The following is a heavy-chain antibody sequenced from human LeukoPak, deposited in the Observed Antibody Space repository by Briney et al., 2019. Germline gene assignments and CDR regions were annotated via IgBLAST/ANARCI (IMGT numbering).Heavy chain of an antibody. Sequence: GGSLRLSCAASGFTFSSYEMNWVRQAPGKGLEWVPYISSSGSTIYYADSVKGRFTISRDNAKNSLYLQMNSLRAEDTAVYYCAREKVTYSFFDYWGQGTLVTVSS. CDR3: AREKVTYSFFDY. J-gene: IGHJ4*02. V-gene: IGHV3-48*03. CDR2: ISSSGSTI. CDR1: GFTFSSYE. D-gene: IGHD4-11*01.